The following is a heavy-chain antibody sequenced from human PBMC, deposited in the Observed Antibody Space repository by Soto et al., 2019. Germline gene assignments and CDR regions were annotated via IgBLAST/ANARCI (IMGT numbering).Heavy chain of an antibody. CDR2: IDTRGGSA. CDR3: ARDLPRDLVRGSFDI. CDR1: GYTFTRYN. Sequence: QVQLVQSGAEVKKPGASANISCKASGYTFTRYNIHWVRQAAGQGLEWMGIIDTRGGSADYTQRLQGRVTMTRDTSTGTVYMELSSLGSEDTAVYYCARDLPRDLVRGSFDIWGQGTMVTVSS. D-gene: IGHD3-10*01. J-gene: IGHJ3*02. V-gene: IGHV1-46*04.